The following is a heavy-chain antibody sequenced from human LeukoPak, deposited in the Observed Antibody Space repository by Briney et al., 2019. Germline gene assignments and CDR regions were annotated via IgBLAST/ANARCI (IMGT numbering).Heavy chain of an antibody. Sequence: GGSLRLSCTASGFTFDDYAMSWLRQAPGKGLEWVGFIRSKAYGRTTEYAASVKGRFTISRDDSKTIAYLQMNSLETEDTAVYYCTRSPYHYDSSGYFFDFWGQGTLVTVSS. CDR3: TRSPYHYDSSGYFFDF. CDR2: IRSKAYGRTT. V-gene: IGHV3-49*03. CDR1: GFTFDDYA. D-gene: IGHD3-22*01. J-gene: IGHJ4*02.